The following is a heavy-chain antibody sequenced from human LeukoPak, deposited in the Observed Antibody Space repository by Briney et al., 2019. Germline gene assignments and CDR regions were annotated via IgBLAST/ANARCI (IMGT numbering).Heavy chain of an antibody. CDR1: GFTFNNNA. J-gene: IGHJ3*01. CDR3: ARCTASCYANAFDV. Sequence: PGGSLRLSCAPSGFTFNNNAMSWVRQAPGKRLEWVSAINGGGDATEYAHSVKGRFTISRDNSKNTLYLQMNSLRPEDTAVYYCARCTASCYANAFDVWGQGTLLTVSS. CDR2: INGGGDAT. D-gene: IGHD2-2*01. V-gene: IGHV3-23*01.